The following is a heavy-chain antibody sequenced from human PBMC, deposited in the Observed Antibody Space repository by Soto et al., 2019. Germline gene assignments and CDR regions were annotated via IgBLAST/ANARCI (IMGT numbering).Heavy chain of an antibody. CDR2: ISYDGSNK. V-gene: IGHV3-30*18. Sequence: QVQLVESGGGVVQPGRSLRLSCAASGFTFSSYCMHWVRQAPGKGLEWVAVISYDGSNKYYSDSVKGRFTISRDNSKNAQYLQMNSMRAENTAVYYGAKGGRIDVVVAAILSWGQGTLVTVSS. CDR3: AKGGRIDVVVAAILS. D-gene: IGHD2-15*01. J-gene: IGHJ5*02. CDR1: GFTFSSYC.